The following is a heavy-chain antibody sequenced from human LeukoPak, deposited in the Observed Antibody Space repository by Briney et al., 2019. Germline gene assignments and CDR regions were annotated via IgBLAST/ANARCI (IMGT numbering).Heavy chain of an antibody. J-gene: IGHJ4*01. D-gene: IGHD1/OR15-1a*01. Sequence: GRSLRLSCAASGFTFSSYGMHWVRQAPGRGLEWVGNIKFDGSEENYVDSVKGRFTISRDNAKNSLFLQMNSLRVEDTAVYFCASRTNYFNWGQGTLVTVSS. CDR1: GFTFSSYG. V-gene: IGHV3-7*01. CDR3: ASRTNYFN. CDR2: IKFDGSEE.